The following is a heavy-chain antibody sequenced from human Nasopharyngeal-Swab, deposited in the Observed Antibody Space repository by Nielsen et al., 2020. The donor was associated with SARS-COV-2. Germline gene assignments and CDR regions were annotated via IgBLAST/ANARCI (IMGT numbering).Heavy chain of an antibody. J-gene: IGHJ5*02. CDR2: IYHSGST. D-gene: IGHD3-22*01. Sequence: SETLSLTCAVSGGSISSGGYSWSWIRQPPGKGLEWIGYIYHSGSTYYNPSLKGRVTISVDRSKNQFSLKLSSVTAADTAVYYCAREKYYYDSSGYYRWFDPWGQGTLVTVSS. CDR3: AREKYYYDSSGYYRWFDP. V-gene: IGHV4-30-2*01. CDR1: GGSISSGGYS.